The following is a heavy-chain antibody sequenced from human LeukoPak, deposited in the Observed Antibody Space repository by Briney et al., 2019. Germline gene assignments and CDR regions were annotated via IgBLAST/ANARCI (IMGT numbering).Heavy chain of an antibody. CDR2: IYHSGSP. Sequence: PSETLSLTCAVSGYSISSGFYWGWIRPPPGKGLEWIGSIYHSGSPYYNPSLKSRLNIPVDTSKNQFSLRLSSVPAADTAVYYCARVRTTGTNWGQGTLVTVSS. CDR1: GYSISSGFY. V-gene: IGHV4-38-2*01. J-gene: IGHJ4*02. D-gene: IGHD1-1*01. CDR3: ARVRTTGTN.